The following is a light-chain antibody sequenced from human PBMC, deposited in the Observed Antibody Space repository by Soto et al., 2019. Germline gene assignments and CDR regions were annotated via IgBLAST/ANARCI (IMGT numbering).Light chain of an antibody. Sequence: QSVLTQPASVSGSPGQSITISCTGNSSDVGGYNYVSWYQQHPGKAPKLMIYDVSNRPSGVSNRFSGSKSGNTASLTISGLQAEDEADYYCSSYTSSSPYVFGTGTKSPS. V-gene: IGLV2-14*01. CDR3: SSYTSSSPYV. CDR2: DVS. J-gene: IGLJ1*01. CDR1: SSDVGGYNY.